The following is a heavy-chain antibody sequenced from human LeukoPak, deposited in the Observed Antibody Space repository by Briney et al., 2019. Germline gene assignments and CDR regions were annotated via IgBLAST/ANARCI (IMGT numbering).Heavy chain of an antibody. CDR1: VLTLDDYG. CDR3: ARIKSSGNYSPFDY. CDR2: INWNGGST. D-gene: IGHD1-26*01. J-gene: IGHJ4*02. Sequence: GGSLRLSCAASVLTLDDYGMSSGREVPGKGLEWGSGINWNGGSTGYADSVKGRFTISRDIAKNSLYLQMNSLRAEDTALYYCARIKSSGNYSPFDYWGQGALLTVSS. V-gene: IGHV3-20*04.